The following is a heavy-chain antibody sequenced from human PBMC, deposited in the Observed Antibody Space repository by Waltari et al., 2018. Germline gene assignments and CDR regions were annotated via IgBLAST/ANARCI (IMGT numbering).Heavy chain of an antibody. V-gene: IGHV3-21*01. CDR1: GFTFSSSS. D-gene: IGHD4-17*01. CDR3: ARGYMTTVTTLGY. Sequence: EVQLVESGGGLVKPGGSLRRSCAASGFTFSSSSMKWVRQAPGKGLGWLQSISSSSRSIDYAASVTGRFTISRDNAKSALYRQRNSLRAEDTAVYDCARGYMTTVTTLGYWGQGTLVTVSS. J-gene: IGHJ4*02. CDR2: ISSSSRSI.